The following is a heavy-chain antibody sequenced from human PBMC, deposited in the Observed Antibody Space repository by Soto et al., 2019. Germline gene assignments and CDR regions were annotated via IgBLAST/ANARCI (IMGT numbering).Heavy chain of an antibody. V-gene: IGHV4-61*01. D-gene: IGHD4-17*01. J-gene: IGHJ6*02. CDR2: IYYSGST. CDR3: ARGPYMTTVIAHGMDV. Sequence: QVQLQESGPGLVKPSETLSLTCTVSGGSVSGGSYYWSWIRQPPGKGLEWIGYIYYSGSTNYNPSLRSRVTISVDTSKNQFYLKLSSVTAADTAVYYCARGPYMTTVIAHGMDVWGQGTTVTVSS. CDR1: GGSVSGGSYY.